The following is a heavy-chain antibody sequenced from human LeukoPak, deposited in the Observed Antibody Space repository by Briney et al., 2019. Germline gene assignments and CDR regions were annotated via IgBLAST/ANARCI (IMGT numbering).Heavy chain of an antibody. Sequence: GGSLRLSCAASGFTFSSYSMKWVRQAPGKGLEWVSSISSSSSYIYYADSVKGRFTISRDNAKNSLYLQMNSLRAEDTAVYYCASGVDYGDYEKRNFDYWGQGTLVTVSS. D-gene: IGHD4-17*01. J-gene: IGHJ4*02. CDR1: GFTFSSYS. CDR3: ASGVDYGDYEKRNFDY. V-gene: IGHV3-21*01. CDR2: ISSSSSYI.